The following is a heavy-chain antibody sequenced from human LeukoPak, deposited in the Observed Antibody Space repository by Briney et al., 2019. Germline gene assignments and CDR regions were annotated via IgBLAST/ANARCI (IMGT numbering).Heavy chain of an antibody. CDR2: TCYMSKYYN. CDR3: ARGRLLLWSRGRGVFDY. D-gene: IGHD3-10*01. V-gene: IGHV6-1*01. J-gene: IGHJ4*02. CDR1: GDSVSSTSAA. Sequence: SQTLSLTCAISGDSVSSTSAAWNWIRQAPSRGLEWLGRTCYMSKYYNDYAVSVKSRITIKADTSKNQFSLKLSSVTAADTAVYYCARGRLLLWSRGRGVFDYWGQGTLVTVSS.